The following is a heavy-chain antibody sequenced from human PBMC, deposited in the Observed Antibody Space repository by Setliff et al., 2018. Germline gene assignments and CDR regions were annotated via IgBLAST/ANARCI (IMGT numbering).Heavy chain of an antibody. D-gene: IGHD3-22*01. V-gene: IGHV1-69*13. J-gene: IGHJ6*02. Sequence: SVKVSCKASGGTFSTYAISWARQAPGQGLEWMGVIIPIFGTTNNAQKFQGRVTITADESTSTAYMELSSLRSEDTAVYYCARANYYDSSGHSVYGMDVWGQGTSVTVSS. CDR3: ARANYYDSSGHSVYGMDV. CDR2: IIPIFGTT. CDR1: GGTFSTYA.